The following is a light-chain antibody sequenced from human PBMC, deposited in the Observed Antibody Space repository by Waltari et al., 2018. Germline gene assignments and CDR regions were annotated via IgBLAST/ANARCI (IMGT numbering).Light chain of an antibody. Sequence: DIQLTQSPSSLSASVGDRVTIPCRAGQDISKSLAWFQQKPGKAPKSLISEASTLQSGVPSKFTGSGSGTDFTFTISSLQPEDYGTYYCQQLKSYPLTFGGGTKVEIK. V-gene: IGKV1-16*02. J-gene: IGKJ4*01. CDR3: QQLKSYPLT. CDR1: QDISKS. CDR2: EAS.